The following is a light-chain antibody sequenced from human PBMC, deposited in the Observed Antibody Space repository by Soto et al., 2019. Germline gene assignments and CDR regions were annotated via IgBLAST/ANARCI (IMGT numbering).Light chain of an antibody. CDR2: GAS. J-gene: IGKJ1*01. V-gene: IGKV3-20*01. CDR3: QQYGSSPWT. CDR1: QSGSSS. Sequence: EIVLTQSPGTLSLSPGERATLSCRASQSGSSSLAGYQQKPGQAPTLLIYGASSRATGSPDRFSGSGSGTDFTLTISRLEPEDFAVYYCQQYGSSPWTFGQGTKVDIK.